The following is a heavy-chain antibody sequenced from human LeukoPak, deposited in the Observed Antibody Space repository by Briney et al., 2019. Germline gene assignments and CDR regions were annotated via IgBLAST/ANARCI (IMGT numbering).Heavy chain of an antibody. V-gene: IGHV1-46*02. CDR1: GYTFNSYY. J-gene: IGHJ5*02. Sequence: GASVKVSCTASGYTFNSYYMHWVRQAPGQGLEWMGTINPSGGRTNYAQKFQGRVTMTRDTSTRTIYIELYSLRSDGTAVYYCARGGRDYGDPRFDPWGQGTLVTVSS. CDR3: ARGGRDYGDPRFDP. D-gene: IGHD4-17*01. CDR2: INPSGGRT.